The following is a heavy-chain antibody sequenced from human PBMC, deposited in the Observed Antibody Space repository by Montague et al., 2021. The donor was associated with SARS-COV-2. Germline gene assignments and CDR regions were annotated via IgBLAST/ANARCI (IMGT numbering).Heavy chain of an antibody. J-gene: IGHJ5*02. CDR2: IDYGGSP. Sequence: SETLSLTCTVSGVSVSNRYTHWSWIRQSPGKGPEWIGHIDYGGSPNYSPSLHSRVTISLDTSKNQLSLRLNSATAADTAEYYCATYWQGGSGRGSWGQGTLVTVSS. CDR3: ATYWQGGSGRGS. V-gene: IGHV4-61*01. CDR1: GVSVSNRYTH. D-gene: IGHD3-10*01.